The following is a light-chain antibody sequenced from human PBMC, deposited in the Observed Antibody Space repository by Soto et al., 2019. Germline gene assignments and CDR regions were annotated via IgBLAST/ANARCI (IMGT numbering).Light chain of an antibody. CDR3: QHYNNWPPFT. Sequence: EIVMTQSPGTLSVSPGERATLSCRASQSVSSSLAWYQQKPGQAPRLLIYGASTRATGIPARFSGSGSGTVFSLTISSLRSEDFAVYYCQHYNNWPPFTFGPGTKVDIK. V-gene: IGKV3-15*01. CDR2: GAS. J-gene: IGKJ3*01. CDR1: QSVSSS.